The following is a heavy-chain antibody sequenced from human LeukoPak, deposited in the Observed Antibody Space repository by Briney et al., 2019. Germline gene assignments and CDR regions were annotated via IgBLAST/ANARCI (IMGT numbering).Heavy chain of an antibody. CDR1: GFTFTSYA. CDR3: AKGPHNWNPHGIDY. V-gene: IGHV3-23*01. D-gene: IGHD1-20*01. J-gene: IGHJ4*02. CDR2: ISGSGDST. Sequence: GGSLRLSCAASGFTFTSYALSWVRQAPGKGLEWVSSISGSGDSTYYADSVKGRFAISRDNSKNTLYLQMNSLRAEDTAVYYCAKGPHNWNPHGIDYWGRGTLVTVSS.